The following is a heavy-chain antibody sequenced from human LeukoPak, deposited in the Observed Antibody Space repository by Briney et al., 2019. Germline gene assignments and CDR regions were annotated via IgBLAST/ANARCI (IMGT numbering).Heavy chain of an antibody. CDR1: EFTFSNYY. Sequence: GGSLRLSCAASEFTFSNYYISWIRQAPGKGLEWASSISSSGSTIYYTDSVKGRFTISRDNAKNSLYLQMNSLRAEDTALYYCAAYNSNRGGFDPWGQGTLVTVSS. CDR2: ISSSGSTI. V-gene: IGHV3-11*01. CDR3: AAYNSNRGGFDP. D-gene: IGHD1-1*01. J-gene: IGHJ5*02.